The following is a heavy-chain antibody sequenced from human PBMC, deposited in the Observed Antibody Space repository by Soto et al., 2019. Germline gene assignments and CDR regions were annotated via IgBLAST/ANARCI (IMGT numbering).Heavy chain of an antibody. Sequence: EFVKISFKGSGYRFTSYWIGWVRQMPGKGLEWIALIYPCDSDTRYSPSFQGQVTISVDKSISTAYLQWSSLKASDTAMYYCARLLYGDGYPDSVLDYWGQGTLVTVSS. CDR1: GYRFTSYW. D-gene: IGHD5-12*01. CDR3: ARLLYGDGYPDSVLDY. J-gene: IGHJ4*02. V-gene: IGHV5-51*01. CDR2: IYPCDSDT.